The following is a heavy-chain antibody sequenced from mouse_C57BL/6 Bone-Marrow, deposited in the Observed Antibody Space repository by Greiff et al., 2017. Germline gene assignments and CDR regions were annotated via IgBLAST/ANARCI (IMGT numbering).Heavy chain of an antibody. CDR3: ARCRHLRLDFDY. D-gene: IGHD3-2*02. J-gene: IGHJ2*01. Sequence: QVQLQQSGAELARPGASVKLSCKASGYTFTSYGISWVKQRTGQGLEWIGEIYPRSGNNYYNEKFKGKATLTADKSSSTAYMELRSLTSEDSAVYFCARCRHLRLDFDYWGQGTTLTVSS. CDR2: IYPRSGNN. V-gene: IGHV1-81*01. CDR1: GYTFTSYG.